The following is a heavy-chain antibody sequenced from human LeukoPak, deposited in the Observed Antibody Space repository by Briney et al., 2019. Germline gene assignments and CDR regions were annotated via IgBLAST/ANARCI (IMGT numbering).Heavy chain of an antibody. Sequence: SETLSLTCTVSGGSITYNQWTWIRQPAGKGLEWIGRVHTSGRTNYNPSLKSRDTISVDTSKNQLSLNLNSVTDADTAVYYCAREVPLYGDYAVFDYWGQGTPVTVSS. CDR1: GGSITYNQ. V-gene: IGHV4-4*07. J-gene: IGHJ4*02. D-gene: IGHD4-17*01. CDR3: AREVPLYGDYAVFDY. CDR2: VHTSGRT.